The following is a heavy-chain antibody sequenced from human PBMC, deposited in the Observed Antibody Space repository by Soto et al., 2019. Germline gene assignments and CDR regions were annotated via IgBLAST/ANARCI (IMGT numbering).Heavy chain of an antibody. J-gene: IGHJ4*02. CDR3: AHRKGSGIEY. D-gene: IGHD3-10*01. Sequence: QITLKESGPTLVISTQTLTMTCTFSGFSLSTTGVGVGWIRQPPGKALEWLALIYWDDDKRYSPSLNSRLTITKDTYKTQVVLTMTNMDPEDTATYYCAHRKGSGIEYWGQGTLFTVSS. CDR2: IYWDDDK. V-gene: IGHV2-5*02. CDR1: GFSLSTTGVG.